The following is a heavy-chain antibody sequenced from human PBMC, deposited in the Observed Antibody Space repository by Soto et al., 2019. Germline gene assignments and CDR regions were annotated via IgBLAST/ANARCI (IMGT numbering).Heavy chain of an antibody. Sequence: PSETLSLTCTVSGGSISSSSYYWGWIRQPPGKGLEWIGSIYYSGSTYYNPSLKSRVTISVDTSKNQFSLKLSSVTAADTAVYYCARLVGIYDILTGHYYFDYWGQGTLVTVSS. CDR3: ARLVGIYDILTGHYYFDY. J-gene: IGHJ4*02. CDR2: IYYSGST. V-gene: IGHV4-39*01. D-gene: IGHD3-9*01. CDR1: GGSISSSSYY.